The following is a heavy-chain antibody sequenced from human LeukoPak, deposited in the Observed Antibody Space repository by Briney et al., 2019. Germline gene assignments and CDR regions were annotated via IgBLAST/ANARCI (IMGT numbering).Heavy chain of an antibody. D-gene: IGHD4-11*01. J-gene: IGHJ4*02. Sequence: ASVKVSCKASEYIFTDYYIHWERQAPGQGLEWLGWINPNSGGTNYAPKFQDRFTMTVDKSISTIYLELSRLTSDDTAIFYCAKSPDYSSPLLGFDYWGQGTLVTVSS. V-gene: IGHV1-2*02. CDR3: AKSPDYSSPLLGFDY. CDR2: INPNSGGT. CDR1: EYIFTDYY.